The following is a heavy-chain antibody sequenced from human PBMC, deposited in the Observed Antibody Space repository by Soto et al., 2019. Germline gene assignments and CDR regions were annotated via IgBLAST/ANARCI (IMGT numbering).Heavy chain of an antibody. CDR2: ISSSSSYT. CDR3: AREPLPVAIFGDSWGWFDP. Sequence: QVQLVESGGGLVKPGGSLRLSCAASGFTFSDYYMSWIRQAPGKGLEWVSYISSSSSYTNYADSVKGRFTISRDNAKNPLFLQMNRLRAEDTVLYYGAREPLPVAIFGDSWGWFDPWGQGTLVTVSS. J-gene: IGHJ5*02. D-gene: IGHD3-3*02. V-gene: IGHV3-11*05. CDR1: GFTFSDYY.